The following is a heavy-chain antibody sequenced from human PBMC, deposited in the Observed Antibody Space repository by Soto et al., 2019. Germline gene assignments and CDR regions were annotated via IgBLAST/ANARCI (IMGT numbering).Heavy chain of an antibody. Sequence: VASVKVSCKASGYTFTGYYMHWVRQAPGQGLEWMGWINPNSGGTNYAQKFQGRVTMTRDTSISTAYMELSRLRSDDTAVYYCARERGDCSGGSCYSKGSRGAFDIWGQGTMVTVSS. CDR1: GYTFTGYY. J-gene: IGHJ3*02. CDR3: ARERGDCSGGSCYSKGSRGAFDI. CDR2: INPNSGGT. D-gene: IGHD2-15*01. V-gene: IGHV1-2*02.